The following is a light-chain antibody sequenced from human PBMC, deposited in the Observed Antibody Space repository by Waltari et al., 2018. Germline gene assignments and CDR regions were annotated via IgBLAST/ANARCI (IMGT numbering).Light chain of an antibody. CDR1: QSISVW. CDR2: RAS. Sequence: DIQMTQSPSTLSASVGDRVTITCRASQSISVWLAWYQQKPGRAPKLLIFRASSLESGVPSRFSGSGSGTEFTLTISSLQPDDFATYYCQHYDSYSTTFGGGTKVEIK. CDR3: QHYDSYSTT. V-gene: IGKV1-5*03. J-gene: IGKJ4*01.